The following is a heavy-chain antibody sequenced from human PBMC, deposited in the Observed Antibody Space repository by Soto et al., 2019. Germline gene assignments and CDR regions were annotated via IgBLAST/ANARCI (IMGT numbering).Heavy chain of an antibody. CDR3: AKDRMGAGVRGYFDY. D-gene: IGHD3-10*01. J-gene: IGHJ4*02. CDR1: GLTFSSYG. Sequence: QVQLVESGGGVVQPGKSLRLSCAGSGLTFSSYGMDWVRQAPGKGLEWVAVISYDGSNKYYADSVSGRFTISRDNTENTLYLQMSSLRADDTAVYYCAKDRMGAGVRGYFDYWGQGTLVTVSS. CDR2: ISYDGSNK. V-gene: IGHV3-30*18.